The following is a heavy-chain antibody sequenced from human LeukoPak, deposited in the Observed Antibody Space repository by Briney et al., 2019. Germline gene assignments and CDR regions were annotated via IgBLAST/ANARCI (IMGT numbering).Heavy chain of an antibody. J-gene: IGHJ4*02. CDR2: VSYDGGTK. D-gene: IGHD6-19*01. Sequence: PGGSLRLSCEASEFTFNNYGMHWVRQAPGKGLEWVAVVSYDGGTKFYADSVKGRLTISRDNSKNALYLQMDSLRPEDTAVYYCAKAEYKSGSSLYFDYWGQGTLVTVSA. CDR3: AKAEYKSGSSLYFDY. CDR1: EFTFNNYG. V-gene: IGHV3-30*18.